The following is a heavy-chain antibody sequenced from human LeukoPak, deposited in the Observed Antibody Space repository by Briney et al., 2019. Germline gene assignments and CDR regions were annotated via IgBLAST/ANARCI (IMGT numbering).Heavy chain of an antibody. CDR1: GYTFTSYD. J-gene: IGHJ4*02. Sequence: ASVKVSCKASGYTFTSYDINWVRQATGQGLEWMGWMNPNSGNTGYAQKFQGRVIITRNTSISTAYMELSSLRSEDTAVYYCARGLMVGATGDFDYWGQGTLVTVSS. CDR3: ARGLMVGATGDFDY. V-gene: IGHV1-8*03. CDR2: MNPNSGNT. D-gene: IGHD1-26*01.